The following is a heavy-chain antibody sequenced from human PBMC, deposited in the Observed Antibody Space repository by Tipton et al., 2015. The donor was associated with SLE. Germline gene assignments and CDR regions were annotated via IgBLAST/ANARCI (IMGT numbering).Heavy chain of an antibody. V-gene: IGHV4-38-2*02. CDR1: GYSIGSGFY. J-gene: IGHJ3*02. CDR3: ARGGPSGWHFFDI. Sequence: TLSLTCTVSGYSIGSGFYWGWIRQPPGKGLEWIATVLHSGTTYFSPSLRSRVTISVDTSKNQFSLKLSSVTAADTAVYYCARGGPSGWHFFDIWGQGTMVTVSS. D-gene: IGHD6-19*01. CDR2: VLHSGTT.